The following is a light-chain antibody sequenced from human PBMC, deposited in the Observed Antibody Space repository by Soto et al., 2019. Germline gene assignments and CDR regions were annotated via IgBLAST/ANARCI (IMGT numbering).Light chain of an antibody. CDR3: QQRSNWPVT. CDR2: DAS. Sequence: IVLTQSTATMSLSPGERATLSCRASQSVSSYLAWYQQKPGQAPRLLIYDASNRATGIPARFSGSGSGTDFTLTISSLEPEDFAVYYCQQRSNWPVTPGPRTKVDIK. J-gene: IGKJ3*01. CDR1: QSVSSY. V-gene: IGKV3-11*01.